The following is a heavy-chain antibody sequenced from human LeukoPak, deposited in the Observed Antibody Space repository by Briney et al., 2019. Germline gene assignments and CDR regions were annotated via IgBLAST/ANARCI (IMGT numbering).Heavy chain of an antibody. CDR1: GYTFTGYY. J-gene: IGHJ4*02. CDR2: INPSGGST. V-gene: IGHV1-46*01. Sequence: ASVKVSCKASGYTFTGYYMHWVRQAPGQGLEWMGIINPSGGSTSYAQKFQGRVTMARDTSTSTVYMELSSLRSEDTAVYYCARVNRGLGGYFDYWGQGTLVTVSS. D-gene: IGHD5-12*01. CDR3: ARVNRGLGGYFDY.